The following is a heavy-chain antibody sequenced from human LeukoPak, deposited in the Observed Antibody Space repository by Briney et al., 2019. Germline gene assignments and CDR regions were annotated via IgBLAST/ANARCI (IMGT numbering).Heavy chain of an antibody. CDR3: VTGTGWRPDY. CDR2: VYKTGTT. CDR1: GGSISSYY. Sequence: SETLSLTCTVSGGSISSYYCNWMRQPPGKGLEWIGYVYKTGTTNYNPSLKSRVTISADTSKNQFSLKLNSASAADTAVYFCVTGTGWRPDYWGQGTLVTVSS. D-gene: IGHD2-21*02. J-gene: IGHJ4*02. V-gene: IGHV4-59*01.